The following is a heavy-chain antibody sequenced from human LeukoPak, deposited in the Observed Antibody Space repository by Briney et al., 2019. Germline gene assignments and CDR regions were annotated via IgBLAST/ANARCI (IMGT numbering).Heavy chain of an antibody. J-gene: IGHJ4*02. D-gene: IGHD3-9*01. CDR1: GYTFTSYD. V-gene: IGHV1-8*01. CDR3: ARGGSDYDILTGYYRAYESYY. CDR2: MNPNSGNT. Sequence: ASVKVSCKASGYTFTSYDINWVRQATGQGLEWMGWMNPNSGNTGYAQKFQGRVTMTRNTSISTAYMELSSLRSEDTVVYYCARGGSDYDILTGYYRAYESYYWGQGTLVTVSS.